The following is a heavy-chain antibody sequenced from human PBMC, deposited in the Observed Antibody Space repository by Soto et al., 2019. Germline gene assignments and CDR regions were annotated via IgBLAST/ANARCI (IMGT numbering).Heavy chain of an antibody. CDR3: ARDDSGYGDYFDY. CDR2: LFYSGAT. Sequence: PSETLSVTCPVSGCSISSNSYYWDWIRQPPGKGLEWIGSLFYSGATYHNPSLQSRVTISVDTSKNQFSLKLSSVTAADTAVYYCARDDSGYGDYFDYWGQGTLVTVSS. V-gene: IGHV4-39*07. CDR1: GCSISSNSYY. D-gene: IGHD5-12*01. J-gene: IGHJ4*02.